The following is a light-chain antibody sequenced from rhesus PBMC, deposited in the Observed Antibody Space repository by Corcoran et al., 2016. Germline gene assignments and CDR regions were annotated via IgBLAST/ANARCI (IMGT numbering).Light chain of an antibody. CDR3: QQHDNSPFT. CDR1: QGISNR. V-gene: IGKV1-69*01. J-gene: IGKJ3*01. CDR2: SAS. Sequence: DIQMTQSPSSLSASVGDRVTITCRASQGISNRLAWYQQKPGKAPKPLIYSASNLETGVPSRFSGSGSGTDFTLTISRLQPEDIATYCCQQHDNSPFTFGPGPKLDIK.